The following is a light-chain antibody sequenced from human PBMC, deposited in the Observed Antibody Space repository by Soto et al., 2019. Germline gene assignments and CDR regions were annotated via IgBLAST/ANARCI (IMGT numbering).Light chain of an antibody. CDR1: QSISSN. CDR3: QQYHDWPLT. Sequence: EIVMTQSPATLSVSPGERAALSCRASQSISSNLAWYQQKPGQAPRLLILGASTRAPGIPARFSGSASGTEFTLAISSLQSEDFAGYYCQQYHDWPLTFGQGTKVEIK. J-gene: IGKJ1*01. V-gene: IGKV3-15*01. CDR2: GAS.